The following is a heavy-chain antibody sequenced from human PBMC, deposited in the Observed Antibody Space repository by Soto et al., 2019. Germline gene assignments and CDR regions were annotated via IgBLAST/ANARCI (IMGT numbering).Heavy chain of an antibody. CDR2: ISSSSSYT. Sequence: KTGGSLRLSCAASGFTFGDYYMSWIRQAPGKGLEWVSYISSSSSYTNYADSVKGRFTISRDNAKNSLYLQMNSLRAEDTAVYYCARDSICSGGSCADYWGQGTLVTVSS. J-gene: IGHJ4*02. V-gene: IGHV3-11*06. CDR1: GFTFGDYY. D-gene: IGHD2-15*01. CDR3: ARDSICSGGSCADY.